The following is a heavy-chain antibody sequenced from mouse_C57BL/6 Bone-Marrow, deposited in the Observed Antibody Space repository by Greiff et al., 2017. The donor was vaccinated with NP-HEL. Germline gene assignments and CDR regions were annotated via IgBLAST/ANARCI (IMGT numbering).Heavy chain of an antibody. CDR3: APIYDGYYDAMDY. V-gene: IGHV1-74*01. D-gene: IGHD2-3*01. CDR1: GYTFTSYW. Sequence: QVHVKQPGAELVKPGASVKVSCKASGYTFTSYWMHWVKQRPGQGLEWIGRIHPSDSDTTYNQKFKGKATLTVDKSSSTAYMQLSSLTSEDSAVYYCAPIYDGYYDAMDYWGQGTSVTVSS. J-gene: IGHJ4*01. CDR2: IHPSDSDT.